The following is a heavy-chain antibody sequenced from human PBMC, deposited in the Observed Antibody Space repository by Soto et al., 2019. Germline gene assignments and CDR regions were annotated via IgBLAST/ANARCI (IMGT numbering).Heavy chain of an antibody. CDR3: ARAKFNYHDSSGYASGAFDI. Sequence: GESLKISCKGSGYSFTSYWISWVRQMPGKGLEWMGRIDPSDSYTNYSPSFQGHVTISADKSISTAYLQWSSLKASDTAMYYCARAKFNYHDSSGYASGAFDIWGQGTMVTVSS. J-gene: IGHJ3*02. CDR2: IDPSDSYT. D-gene: IGHD3-22*01. V-gene: IGHV5-10-1*01. CDR1: GYSFTSYW.